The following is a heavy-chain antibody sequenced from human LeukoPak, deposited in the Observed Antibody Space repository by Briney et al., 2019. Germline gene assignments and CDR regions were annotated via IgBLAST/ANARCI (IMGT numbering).Heavy chain of an antibody. V-gene: IGHV3-43*02. CDR1: GFTFDDYE. Sequence: GGSLRLSCAASGFTFDDYEMHWVRQAPGKGLEWVALISGDSGSPYYGDFVKGRFTISRDNSKKSLYLQMNRVTTEDTALYYCAKDLVRGYRDHSNGRGGDFDFWGQGALVTVSS. CDR2: ISGDSGSP. D-gene: IGHD4-11*01. CDR3: AKDLVRGYRDHSNGRGGDFDF. J-gene: IGHJ4*02.